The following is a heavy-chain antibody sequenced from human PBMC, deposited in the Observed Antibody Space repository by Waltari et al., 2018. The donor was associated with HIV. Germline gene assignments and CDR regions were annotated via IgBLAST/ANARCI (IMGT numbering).Heavy chain of an antibody. Sequence: QVQLQESGPGLVKPSETLSLTCTVSGGSISSYYWSWIRQPPGKGLEWIGYIYYSGSTNYNPSLKSRVTISVDPSKNQFSLKLSSVTAADTAVYYCARGGYYDFWSGYRGPNWFDPWGQGTLVTVSS. D-gene: IGHD3-3*01. CDR1: GGSISSYY. CDR3: ARGGYYDFWSGYRGPNWFDP. V-gene: IGHV4-59*01. J-gene: IGHJ5*02. CDR2: IYYSGST.